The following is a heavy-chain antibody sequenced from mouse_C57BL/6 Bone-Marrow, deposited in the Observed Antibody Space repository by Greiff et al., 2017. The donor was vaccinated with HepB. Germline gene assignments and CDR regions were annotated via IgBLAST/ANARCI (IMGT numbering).Heavy chain of an antibody. CDR3: ARDYYGSSLDY. Sequence: QVQLKQSGAELVKPGASVKLSCKASGYTFTSYWMHWVKQRPGQGLEWIGMIHPNSGSTNYNEKFKSKATLTVDKSSSTAYMQLSSLTSEDSALYYCARDYYGSSLDYWGQGTSVTVSS. V-gene: IGHV1-64*01. CDR2: IHPNSGST. D-gene: IGHD1-1*01. J-gene: IGHJ4*01. CDR1: GYTFTSYW.